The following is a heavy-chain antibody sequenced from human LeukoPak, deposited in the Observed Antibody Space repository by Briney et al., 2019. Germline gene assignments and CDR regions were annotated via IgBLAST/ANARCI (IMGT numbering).Heavy chain of an antibody. CDR2: IYYSGST. CDR1: GGSISSGSYY. J-gene: IGHJ5*02. V-gene: IGHV4-39*07. D-gene: IGHD2-2*02. Sequence: PSETLSLTCTVSGGSISSGSYYWGWIRQSPGKGLEWIGSIYYSGSTYYNPSLKSRVTISVDTSKNQFSLKLSSVTAADTAVYYCARESPSYDCSSTSCYTRGYWFDPWGQGTLVTVSS. CDR3: ARESPSYDCSSTSCYTRGYWFDP.